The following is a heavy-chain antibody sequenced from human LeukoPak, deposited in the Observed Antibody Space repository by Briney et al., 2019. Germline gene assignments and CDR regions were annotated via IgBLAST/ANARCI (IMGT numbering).Heavy chain of an antibody. CDR2: IRYDGSNK. CDR1: GFTFSSYG. V-gene: IGHV3-30*02. D-gene: IGHD3-10*01. Sequence: GGSLRLSCAASGFTFSSYGMHWVRQAPGKGLEWVAFIRYDGSNKYYADSVKGRFTISRDNSKNTLYLQMNSLRAEDTAVYYCAKDSPDFMVRGVIIVGNFDYWGQGTLVTVSS. CDR3: AKDSPDFMVRGVIIVGNFDY. J-gene: IGHJ4*02.